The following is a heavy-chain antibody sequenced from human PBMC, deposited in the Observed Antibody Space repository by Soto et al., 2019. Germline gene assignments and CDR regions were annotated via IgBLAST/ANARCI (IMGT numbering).Heavy chain of an antibody. D-gene: IGHD6-19*01. J-gene: IGHJ4*02. CDR1: GFTFSSYA. CDR2: ISGSGGSK. CDR3: AKDREGIAVAGXVVY. Sequence: GGSLRPSCAASGFTFSSYAMSWVRQAPGQGLEWVSAISGSGGSKYYADSVKGRFTISRDNSKNTLYMQMNSLRAEETAVYYCAKDREGIAVAGXVVYWGQGTLVTVSS. V-gene: IGHV3-23*01.